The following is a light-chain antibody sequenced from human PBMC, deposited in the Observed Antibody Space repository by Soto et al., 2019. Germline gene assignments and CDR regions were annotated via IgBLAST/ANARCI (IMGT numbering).Light chain of an antibody. Sequence: DTQMTQSPSTLSASVGDRVTITCQASQSIGSWMAWYQQIPGKAPKLLIFDASTLQSGVPSRFSGSGSGTEFTLTISSLHPDDFATYYCQQYNGYSYTFGQGTTLEI. V-gene: IGKV1-5*01. CDR2: DAS. CDR3: QQYNGYSYT. CDR1: QSIGSW. J-gene: IGKJ2*01.